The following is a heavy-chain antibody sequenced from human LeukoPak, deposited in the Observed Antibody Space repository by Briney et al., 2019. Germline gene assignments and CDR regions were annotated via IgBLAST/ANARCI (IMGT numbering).Heavy chain of an antibody. CDR3: ARNGGNPPADY. J-gene: IGHJ4*02. Sequence: SVKVSCKASGGTFSSYAISWVRQAPGQGLEWMGRIIPILGIANYAQKFQGRVTITADKSTSTAYMELSSLRSEDTAVYYCARNGGNPPADYWGQGTLVTVSS. D-gene: IGHD4-23*01. CDR2: IIPILGIA. CDR1: GGTFSSYA. V-gene: IGHV1-69*04.